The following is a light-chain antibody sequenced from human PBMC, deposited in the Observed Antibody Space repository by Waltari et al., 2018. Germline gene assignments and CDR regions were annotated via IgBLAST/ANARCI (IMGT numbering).Light chain of an antibody. CDR1: HSVTNNF. CDR3: QQYGDAPIT. V-gene: IGKV3-20*01. J-gene: IGKJ5*01. CDR2: SIS. Sequence: EIVLTQSPGTLSLSPGERATLSCRASHSVTNNFLAWYQQIPGQSPRLLIYSISNRAPGIPDRFRGSGSGTDFTLTISRLEPEDFAVYYCQQYGDAPITFGQGTRLDI.